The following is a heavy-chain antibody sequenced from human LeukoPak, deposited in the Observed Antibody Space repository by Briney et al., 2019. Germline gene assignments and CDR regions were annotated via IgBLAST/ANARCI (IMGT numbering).Heavy chain of an antibody. V-gene: IGHV4-4*02. Sequence: PSETLSLTCAVSGGSISSSNWWSWVRQPPGKGLEWIGEIYHSGSTNYNPSLKSRVTISVDKSKNQFSLKLSSVTAADTAVYYCAREGYYDSSGYYHHDASDIWGQGTMVTVSS. J-gene: IGHJ3*02. CDR1: GGSISSSNW. CDR3: AREGYYDSSGYYHHDASDI. D-gene: IGHD3-22*01. CDR2: IYHSGST.